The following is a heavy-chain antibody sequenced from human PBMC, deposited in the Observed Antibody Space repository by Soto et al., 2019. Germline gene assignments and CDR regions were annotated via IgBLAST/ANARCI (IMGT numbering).Heavy chain of an antibody. D-gene: IGHD5-12*01. CDR3: ARGGPLRGYSGYGHYYYYYGMDV. CDR2: INHSGST. CDR1: GGPGRDAFSY. J-gene: IGHJ6*02. Sequence: PSETLSLTCTVSGGPGRDAFSYWSWIRHPPGKGLEWIGEINHSGSTNYNPSLKSRVTISVGTSKNQFSLKLSSVTAADTAVYYCARGGPLRGYSGYGHYYYYYGMDVWGQGTTVTVSS. V-gene: IGHV4-34*01.